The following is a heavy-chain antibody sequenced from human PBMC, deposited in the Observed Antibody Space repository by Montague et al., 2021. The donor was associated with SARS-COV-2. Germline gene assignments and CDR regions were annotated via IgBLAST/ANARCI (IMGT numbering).Heavy chain of an antibody. CDR1: GFTFSSYS. V-gene: IGHV3-21*01. Sequence: SLRLSCAASGFTFSSYSMNWVRQAPGKGLEWVSSISSSSSYIYYADSVKGRFTISRDNAKNSLYLQMNSLRAEDTAVYYCAGDISNSVVPAAMIVGAWYYYYGMDVWGQGTTVTVSS. D-gene: IGHD2-2*01. CDR3: AGDISNSVVPAAMIVGAWYYYYGMDV. CDR2: ISSSSSYI. J-gene: IGHJ6*02.